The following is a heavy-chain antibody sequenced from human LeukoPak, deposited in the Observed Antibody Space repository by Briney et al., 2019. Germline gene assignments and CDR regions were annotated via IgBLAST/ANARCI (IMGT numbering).Heavy chain of an antibody. CDR3: ARAQRGYSYGSFDY. J-gene: IGHJ4*02. CDR2: INHSGST. V-gene: IGHV4-34*01. D-gene: IGHD5-18*01. Sequence: SETLSLTCAVYGVSFSGYYWSWIRQPPGKGLEWIGEINHSGSTNYNPSLKSRVTISVDTSKNQFSLKLSSVTAADTAVYYCARAQRGYSYGSFDYWGQGTLVTVSS. CDR1: GVSFSGYY.